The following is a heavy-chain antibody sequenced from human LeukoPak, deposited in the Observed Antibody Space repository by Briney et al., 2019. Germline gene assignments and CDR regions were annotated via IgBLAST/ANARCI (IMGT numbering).Heavy chain of an antibody. D-gene: IGHD6-13*01. J-gene: IGHJ4*02. CDR1: GLTFSSYA. Sequence: PGGSLRLSCAASGLTFSSYAMTWIRQAPGKGLEWVSAISGGGGSTFYAGSVKGRFTISRDNSKNTLYLQMDSLKAEDTAIYYCAKEDAYSSSNPVFWGQRTLVTVSS. CDR2: ISGGGGST. V-gene: IGHV3-23*01. CDR3: AKEDAYSSSNPVF.